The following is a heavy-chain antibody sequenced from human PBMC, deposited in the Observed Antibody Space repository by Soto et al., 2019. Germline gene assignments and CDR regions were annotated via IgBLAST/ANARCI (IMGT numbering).Heavy chain of an antibody. D-gene: IGHD3-16*01. CDR1: GDSISSGNKY. Sequence: SETLSLTCTVSGDSISSGNKYWSWIRQPPGKGLEWIGYIFSSGTTYYNPSLKSRLTMSLDASQNQFSLKLNSLTDADTAVYFCAIVPSPFDHYYALAVSAQRTTVPVSS. J-gene: IGHJ6*02. CDR2: IFSSGTT. V-gene: IGHV4-30-4*01. CDR3: AIVPSPFDHYYALAV.